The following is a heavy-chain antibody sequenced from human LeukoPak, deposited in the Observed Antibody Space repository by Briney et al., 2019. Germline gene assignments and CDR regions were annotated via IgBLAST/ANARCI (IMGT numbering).Heavy chain of an antibody. CDR2: ISGSGGST. CDR3: ARDLGAHYSSTY. Sequence: GGSLRLSCAASGFTFSLHAMTWVRQAPGKGLEWVSRISGSGGSTYYADSVKGRFTISRDNAKNSLYLQMNSLRAEDTAVYYCARDLGAHYSSTYWGQGTLVTVSS. V-gene: IGHV3-23*01. J-gene: IGHJ4*02. CDR1: GFTFSLHA. D-gene: IGHD6-19*01.